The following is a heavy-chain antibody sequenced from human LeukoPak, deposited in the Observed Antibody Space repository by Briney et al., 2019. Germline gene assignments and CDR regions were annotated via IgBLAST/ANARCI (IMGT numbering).Heavy chain of an antibody. J-gene: IGHJ4*02. V-gene: IGHV4-59*08. D-gene: IGHD2-2*01. Sequence: SETLSLTCTISGGSIGRDYWGWIRQPPGKTLEWIGCIYHSSAANHNPSLKSRVTISGDTSKSQFSLKLSSVTAADTAVYYCARLDTTSSELFFDYWGQGILVIVSS. CDR2: IYHSSAA. CDR1: GGSIGRDY. CDR3: ARLDTTSSELFFDY.